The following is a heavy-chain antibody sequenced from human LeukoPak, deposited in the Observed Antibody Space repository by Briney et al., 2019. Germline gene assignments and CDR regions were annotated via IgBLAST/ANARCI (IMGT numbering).Heavy chain of an antibody. CDR1: GFTFRNYW. V-gene: IGHV3-7*01. Sequence: GGSLRLSCAASGFTFRNYWMGWVRQAPGKGLEWVANTKPDGTAEYYADCVRGRFTTSRDNANNFLYLQMNSLRGEDTAVYYCARDGGLHTNFDYWGQGTLVTVSS. CDR2: TKPDGTAE. J-gene: IGHJ4*02. CDR3: ARDGGLHTNFDY. D-gene: IGHD2-15*01.